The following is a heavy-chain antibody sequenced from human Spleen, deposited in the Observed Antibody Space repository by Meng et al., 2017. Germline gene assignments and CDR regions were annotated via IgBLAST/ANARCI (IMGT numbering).Heavy chain of an antibody. J-gene: IGHJ6*02. Sequence: GGSLRLSCAASGFTFSDYYMSWIRQAPGKGLEWVSYISSTGNTIYYADSVKGRFTISRDNAENSLYLQMNSLRVEDTAVYYCARDKYCSGGSCYSGYGMDVWGQGTTVTVSS. CDR1: GFTFSDYY. D-gene: IGHD2-15*01. V-gene: IGHV3-11*04. CDR3: ARDKYCSGGSCYSGYGMDV. CDR2: ISSTGNTI.